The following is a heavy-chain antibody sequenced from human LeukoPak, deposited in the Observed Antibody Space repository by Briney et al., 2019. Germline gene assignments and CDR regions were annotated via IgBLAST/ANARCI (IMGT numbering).Heavy chain of an antibody. J-gene: IGHJ4*02. CDR2: IKQDGSEK. D-gene: IGHD3-22*01. V-gene: IGHV3-7*05. Sequence: GGSLRLSCAASGFTFSSYWMTWVRQAPGKGLEWVAKIKQDGSEKYYVDSVKGRFTISRDNSKNTLYMQMNSLRAEDTAVYYCAKSHDSSGSDYWGQGTLVTVSS. CDR1: GFTFSSYW. CDR3: AKSHDSSGSDY.